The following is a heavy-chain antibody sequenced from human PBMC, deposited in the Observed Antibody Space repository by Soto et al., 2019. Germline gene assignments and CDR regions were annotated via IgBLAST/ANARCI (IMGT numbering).Heavy chain of an antibody. Sequence: PSETLSLTCTVSGGSISSSSYYWGWIRQPPGKGLEWIGSIYYSGSTYYNPSLKSRVTISVDTSKNQFSLKLSSVTATDTAVYYCARARSASGSLYFDYWGQGTLVTVS. CDR3: ARARSASGSLYFDY. CDR1: GGSISSSSYY. D-gene: IGHD3-10*01. J-gene: IGHJ4*02. CDR2: IYYSGST. V-gene: IGHV4-39*01.